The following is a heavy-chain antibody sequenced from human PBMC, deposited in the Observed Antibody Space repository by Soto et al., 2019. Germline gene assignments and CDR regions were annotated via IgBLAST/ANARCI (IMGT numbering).Heavy chain of an antibody. CDR3: ARGGEPIDY. J-gene: IGHJ4*02. D-gene: IGHD2-21*01. V-gene: IGHV1-3*05. CDR2: INAGNGNT. Sequence: QVQLVQSGAEEKKPGASVKVSCKASGYTFTSYAMHWVRQAPGQRLEWMGWINAGNGNTKYSRTFQGRVTITRDTSATTAYMALSSLRSEHSAVNHCARGGEPIDYWGQGTLVTVSS. CDR1: GYTFTSYA.